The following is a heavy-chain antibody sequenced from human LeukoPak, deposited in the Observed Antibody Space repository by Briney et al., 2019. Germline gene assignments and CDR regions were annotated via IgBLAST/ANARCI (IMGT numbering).Heavy chain of an antibody. J-gene: IGHJ3*02. Sequence: GGSLRLSCAASGFTVSSNYMSWVRQAPGKGLEWVSVIYSGGSTYYADSVKGRFTISRHNSKNTLSLQMNSLRAEDTAVYYCARAPPLLGYCSGGSCREGNAFDIWGQGTMVTVSS. CDR1: GFTVSSNY. V-gene: IGHV3-53*04. CDR3: ARAPPLLGYCSGGSCREGNAFDI. D-gene: IGHD2-15*01. CDR2: IYSGGST.